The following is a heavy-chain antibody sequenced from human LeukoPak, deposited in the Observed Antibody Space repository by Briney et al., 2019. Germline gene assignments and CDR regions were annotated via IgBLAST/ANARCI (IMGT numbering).Heavy chain of an antibody. Sequence: SETLSLTCAVSGAPINSFSWSWIRQPPGKGLDWIGYLSHSGYTTSNPSLKGRVTMSVDTSKNYLSLKLTSMTAADTALYYCARSGYIYGADAFDIWGQGTMVSVSS. CDR2: LSHSGYT. CDR3: ARSGYIYGADAFDI. D-gene: IGHD5-18*01. J-gene: IGHJ3*02. CDR1: GAPINSFS. V-gene: IGHV4-59*01.